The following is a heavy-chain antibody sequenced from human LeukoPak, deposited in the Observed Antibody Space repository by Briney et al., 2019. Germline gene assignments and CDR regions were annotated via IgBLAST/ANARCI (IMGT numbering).Heavy chain of an antibody. V-gene: IGHV3-30-3*01. CDR2: ISYDGSNK. J-gene: IGHJ4*02. CDR1: GFTLSSYA. D-gene: IGHD3-22*01. Sequence: GGSLRLSCAASGFTLSSYAMHWVRQAPGKGLEWVAVISYDGSNKYYADSVKGRFTISRDNSKNTLYLQMNSLRAEDTAVYYCARDPKYYYDSSGYPDYWGQGTLVTVSS. CDR3: ARDPKYYYDSSGYPDY.